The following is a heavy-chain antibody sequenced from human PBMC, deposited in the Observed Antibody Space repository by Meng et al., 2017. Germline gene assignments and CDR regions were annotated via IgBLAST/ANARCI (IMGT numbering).Heavy chain of an antibody. J-gene: IGHJ4*02. Sequence: QIQPQQSGPGPAKPSQPPSLCSGIPGDSFSSNCAAWNWIRQSPSRGLEWLGRAYYRSKWYHDYAESVKSRISIDPDTSKNQFSLQLRSVTPEDSAVYYCARGSYSFDSWGQRTLVTVSS. CDR2: AYYRSKWYH. CDR3: ARGSYSFDS. V-gene: IGHV6-1*01. CDR1: GDSFSSNCAA. D-gene: IGHD1-26*01.